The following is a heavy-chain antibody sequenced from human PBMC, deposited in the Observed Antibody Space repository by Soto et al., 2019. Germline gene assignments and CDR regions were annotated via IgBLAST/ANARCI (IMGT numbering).Heavy chain of an antibody. CDR2: IPQDSVDG. J-gene: IGHJ6*02. V-gene: IGHV3-7*03. Sequence: GGSLRLSCEVSGFTFSMYSMSWVRQRPGKGLEWVAKIPQDSVDGHYADSVKGRFTISRDNGKNSLYLQLNNLRAEDTAVYYCARDHLILPAHDFFYGSDVWGRGATVTVSS. CDR1: GFTFSMYS. D-gene: IGHD2-21*02. CDR3: ARDHLILPAHDFFYGSDV.